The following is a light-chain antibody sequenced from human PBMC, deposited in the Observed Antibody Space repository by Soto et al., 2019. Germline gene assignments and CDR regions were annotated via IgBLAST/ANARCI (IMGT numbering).Light chain of an antibody. Sequence: QSALTQPASVSGSPGQSITISCTGTSSDVGSYNLVSWFQQHPGEAPKLIIYEVSDRPSGVSNRFSGSKSGNTASLTISGLQGSDEADHYCCSYARRINWVFGGGTKLTVL. CDR1: SSDVGSYNL. J-gene: IGLJ3*02. CDR2: EVS. V-gene: IGLV2-23*02. CDR3: CSYARRINWV.